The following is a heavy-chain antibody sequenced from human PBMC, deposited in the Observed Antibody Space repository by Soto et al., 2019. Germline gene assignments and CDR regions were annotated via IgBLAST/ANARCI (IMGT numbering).Heavy chain of an antibody. V-gene: IGHV4-30-4*01. D-gene: IGHD3-22*01. CDR1: GGSISSGDYY. CDR2: IYYSGST. Sequence: SETLSLTCTVSGGSISSGDYYWSWIRQPPGKGLEWIGYIYYSGSTYYNPSLKSRVTISVDTSKNQFSLKLSSVTAADTAVYYCARGQYDSSGYYFDYWGQGTLVTVS. J-gene: IGHJ4*02. CDR3: ARGQYDSSGYYFDY.